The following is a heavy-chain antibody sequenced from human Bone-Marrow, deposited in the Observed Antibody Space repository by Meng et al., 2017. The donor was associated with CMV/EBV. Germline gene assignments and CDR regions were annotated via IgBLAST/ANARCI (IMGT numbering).Heavy chain of an antibody. J-gene: IGHJ4*02. CDR2: ISSSGSTI. D-gene: IGHD2/OR15-2a*01. CDR3: ARDIVLRGSEDNFDY. CDR1: GFTFSDYY. Sequence: GESLKISCAASGFTFSDYYMSWIRQAPGKGLEWVSYISSSGSTIYYADSVKGRFTISRDNAKNSLYLQMNSLRAEDTAVYYCARDIVLRGSEDNFDYWGQGTLVTVSS. V-gene: IGHV3-11*04.